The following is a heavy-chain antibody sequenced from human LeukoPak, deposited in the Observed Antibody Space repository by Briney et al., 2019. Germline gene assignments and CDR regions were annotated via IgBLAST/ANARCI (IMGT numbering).Heavy chain of an antibody. D-gene: IGHD6-6*01. V-gene: IGHV1-18*01. CDR2: ISAYIGNT. CDR3: ASVQLPGGIAAGPAIDYRRQASNLTDS. Sequence: SVKVSCKASGYTFTSYVISWARQAPGPGLEWMGWISAYIGNTNYAQKLQGRVTITTDKSTTTTYLALRSLRSDDTAVHYFASVQLPGGIAAGPAIDYRRQASNLTDS. J-gene: IGHJ5*01. CDR1: GYTFTSYV.